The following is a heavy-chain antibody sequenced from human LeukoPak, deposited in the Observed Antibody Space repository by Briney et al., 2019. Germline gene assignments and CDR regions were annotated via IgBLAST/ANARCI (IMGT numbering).Heavy chain of an antibody. Sequence: GESLRISCKSSGYGFISYWIGWARQMPGKGPEWMGTIYPGDSSTRYSPSFQGEVTISVDKSIDTAYLQWSSLKASDTAIYYCARRGYCSDNSCYYYDSWGQGTLVTVSS. V-gene: IGHV5-51*01. D-gene: IGHD2-15*01. CDR1: GYGFISYW. J-gene: IGHJ4*02. CDR3: ARRGYCSDNSCYYYDS. CDR2: IYPGDSST.